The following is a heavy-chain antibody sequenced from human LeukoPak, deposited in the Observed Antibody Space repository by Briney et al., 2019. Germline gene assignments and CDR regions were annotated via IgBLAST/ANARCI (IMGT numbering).Heavy chain of an antibody. D-gene: IGHD6-19*01. CDR3: ARHVDSSGWYRSYFDY. Sequence: SETLSLTCTVSGGSISSSSYCWGWIRQPPGKGLEWVGSICYSGSTYYNPSLRSRVTISVDTSKNQFSLKLSSVSAADTAVYYCARHVDSSGWYRSYFDYWGQGTLVTVSS. J-gene: IGHJ4*02. V-gene: IGHV4-39*01. CDR2: ICYSGST. CDR1: GGSISSSSYC.